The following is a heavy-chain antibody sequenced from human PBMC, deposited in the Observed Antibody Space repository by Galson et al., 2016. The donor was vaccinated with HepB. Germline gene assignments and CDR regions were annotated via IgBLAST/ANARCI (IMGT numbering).Heavy chain of an antibody. Sequence: LSLTCTVSGGSISSGRYYWTWIRQHPGNGLEWIGNIYHSGGTYHNPSLKSRLTISVDTSKNQFSLKLSSLTAADTAVYYCARAVRGYSGYDAFDIRGQGTMVTVSS. J-gene: IGHJ3*02. D-gene: IGHD5-12*01. CDR1: GGSISSGRYY. CDR3: ARAVRGYSGYDAFDI. CDR2: IYHSGGT. V-gene: IGHV4-31*03.